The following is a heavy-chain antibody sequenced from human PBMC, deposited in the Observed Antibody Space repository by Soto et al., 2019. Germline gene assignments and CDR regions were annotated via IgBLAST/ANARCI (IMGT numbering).Heavy chain of an antibody. CDR2: INHNGNT. J-gene: IGHJ5*02. CDR1: GGSFSGYH. CDR3: AREPCEVT. V-gene: IGHV4-34*01. Sequence: SETLSLTCAVYGGSFSGYHWSWIRQPPGKGLEWIGKINHNGNTNYNPSLKSRVTTSIDTSMNYFSLRLRSVTAADTGVYYCAREPCEVTWGQGTLVTVSS. D-gene: IGHD2-21*01.